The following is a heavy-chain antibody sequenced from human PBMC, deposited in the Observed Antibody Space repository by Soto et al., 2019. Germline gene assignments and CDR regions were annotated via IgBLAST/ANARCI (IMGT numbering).Heavy chain of an antibody. J-gene: IGHJ1*01. CDR1: GGSISSGDYY. CDR2: IYYSGSI. CDR3: ATLEGGWRYLQH. D-gene: IGHD3-3*01. V-gene: IGHV4-30-4*01. Sequence: QVQLQESGPGLVKPSQTLSLTCTVSGGSISSGDYYWSWIRQPPGKSLEWIGYIYYSGSIYYYPSLKSQVNKSVETSKNQFSLKLSSVTAADTAVYYCATLEGGWRYLQHWGQGTLVTVSS.